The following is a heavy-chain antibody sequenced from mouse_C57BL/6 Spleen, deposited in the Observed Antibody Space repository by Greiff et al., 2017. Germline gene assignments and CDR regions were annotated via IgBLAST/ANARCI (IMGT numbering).Heavy chain of an antibody. J-gene: IGHJ3*01. CDR2: IYPGDGDT. Sequence: QVQLKESGPELVKPGASVKISCKASGYAFSSSWMNWVKQRPGKGLEWIGRIYPGDGDTNYNGKFKGKATLTADKSSSTAYMQLSSLTSEDSAVYFCASLYYSNLWFAYWGQGTLVTVSA. V-gene: IGHV1-82*01. CDR1: GYAFSSSW. CDR3: ASLYYSNLWFAY. D-gene: IGHD2-5*01.